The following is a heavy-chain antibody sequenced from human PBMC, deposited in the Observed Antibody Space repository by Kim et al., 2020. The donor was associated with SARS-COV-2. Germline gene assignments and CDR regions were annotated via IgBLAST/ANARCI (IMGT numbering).Heavy chain of an antibody. D-gene: IGHD6-13*01. Sequence: SETLSLTCTISGGSISSSSYYWGWIRQPPGKGLEWIGSIYYSGSTTYNPNHKSRVTISGDTSKNQFSLKLSSVTAAHTAVYCCAREGSSSSSEPWGQGTLVTVSS. CDR1: GGSISSSSYY. CDR3: AREGSSSSSEP. V-gene: IGHV4-39*02. CDR2: IYYSGST. J-gene: IGHJ5*02.